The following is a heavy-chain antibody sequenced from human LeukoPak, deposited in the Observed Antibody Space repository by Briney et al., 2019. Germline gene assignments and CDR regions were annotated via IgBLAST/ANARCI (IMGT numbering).Heavy chain of an antibody. Sequence: PSETLSLTCAVSGGSISSSNWWSWVRQPPGKGLEWIGEIYHSGSTNYNPSLKSRVTISVDTSENQFSLKLSSVTAADTAVYYCARHGAYNWFDPWGQGTLVTVSS. J-gene: IGHJ5*02. D-gene: IGHD3-16*01. CDR3: ARHGAYNWFDP. CDR1: GGSISSSNW. CDR2: IYHSGST. V-gene: IGHV4-4*02.